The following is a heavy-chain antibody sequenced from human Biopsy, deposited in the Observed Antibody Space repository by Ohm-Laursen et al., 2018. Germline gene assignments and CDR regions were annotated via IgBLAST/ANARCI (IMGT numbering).Heavy chain of an antibody. Sequence: SSVKVSCKAPGGTFRNYDVNWVRQAPGQGLEWMGGNIPILGTGNYAPKVQDRVTVAADTSTSTATMELRSLRSDDTAVYYCATKLTGYFHHWGQGTLVIVSS. CDR2: NIPILGTG. J-gene: IGHJ1*01. CDR3: ATKLTGYFHH. D-gene: IGHD3-9*01. CDR1: GGTFRNYD. V-gene: IGHV1-69*06.